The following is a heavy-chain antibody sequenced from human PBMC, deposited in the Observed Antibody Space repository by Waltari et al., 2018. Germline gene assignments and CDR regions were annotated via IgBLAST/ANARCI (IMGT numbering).Heavy chain of an antibody. CDR1: GGTFGTYA. V-gene: IGHV1-69*12. J-gene: IGHJ4*02. Sequence: QVQLVQSGAEVKQPGASVKVSCKASGGTFGTYAITWVRQAPGQGLEWMGGVIPIFGTPNYAPKFQGRVTVSADPSTSTAYLEVRRLISEDTAVYYCARDLGYDSSGYYYFWGQGTLVTVSS. CDR2: VIPIFGTP. D-gene: IGHD3-22*01. CDR3: ARDLGYDSSGYYYF.